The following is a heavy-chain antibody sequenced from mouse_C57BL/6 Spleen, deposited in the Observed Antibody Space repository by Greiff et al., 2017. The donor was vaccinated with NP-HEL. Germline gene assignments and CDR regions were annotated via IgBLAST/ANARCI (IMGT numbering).Heavy chain of an antibody. Sequence: QVQLQQSGAELVRPGSSVKLSCKASGYTFTSYWMDWVKQRPGQGLEWIGNIYPSDSETHYNQKFKDKATLTVDKSSSTAYMQLSSLTSEDSAVYYCARSGDYDPAWFAYWGQGTLVTVSA. CDR1: GYTFTSYW. V-gene: IGHV1-61*01. J-gene: IGHJ3*01. D-gene: IGHD2-4*01. CDR3: ARSGDYDPAWFAY. CDR2: IYPSDSET.